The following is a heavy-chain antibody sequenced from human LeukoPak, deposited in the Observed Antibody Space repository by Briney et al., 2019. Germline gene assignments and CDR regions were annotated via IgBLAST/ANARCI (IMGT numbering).Heavy chain of an antibody. V-gene: IGHV3-33*06. Sequence: GGSLRLSCAASGFTFSSYGMPWVRQAPGKGLEWVAVIWYDGSNKYYADSVKGRFTISRDNSKNTLYLQMNSLRAEDTAVYYCAKDGGGYYDILTGNYYYYYYMDVWGKGTTVTVSS. CDR3: AKDGGGYYDILTGNYYYYYYMDV. CDR2: IWYDGSNK. CDR1: GFTFSSYG. J-gene: IGHJ6*03. D-gene: IGHD3-9*01.